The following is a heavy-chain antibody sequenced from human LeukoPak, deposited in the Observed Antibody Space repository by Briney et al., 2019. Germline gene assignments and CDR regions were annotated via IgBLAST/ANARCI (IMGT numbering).Heavy chain of an antibody. CDR2: ISGSGGNT. CDR1: GFTVSRTY. V-gene: IGHV3-23*01. D-gene: IGHD3-16*02. J-gene: IGHJ4*02. Sequence: GGSLRLSCAASGFTVSRTYIIWVRQAPGQGLEWVSAISGSGGNTYYADSVKGRFTMSRDNSKNTLYLQMNSLRAEDTAVYFCAKTVSGSHSYQGGDYWGQGTLVTVST. CDR3: AKTVSGSHSYQGGDY.